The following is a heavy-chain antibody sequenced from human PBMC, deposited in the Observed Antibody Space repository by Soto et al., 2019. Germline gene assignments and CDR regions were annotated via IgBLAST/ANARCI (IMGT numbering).Heavy chain of an antibody. Sequence: QVQLVQSGAEVKKPGASVKVSCKASGDTFTDYYIHWVRQAPGQGLEWMGTVNPSGGHTTYAQHFLVRMPRPRDTSTSTLYMEQTRLTSEDTAVYYCERGGHVVVVTAALDYWGQGTLVTVSS. D-gene: IGHD2-21*02. CDR1: GDTFTDYY. CDR2: VNPSGGHT. CDR3: ERGGHVVVVTAALDY. J-gene: IGHJ4*02. V-gene: IGHV1-46*01.